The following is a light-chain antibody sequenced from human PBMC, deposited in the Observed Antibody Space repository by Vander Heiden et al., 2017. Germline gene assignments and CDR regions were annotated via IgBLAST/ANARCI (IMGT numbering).Light chain of an antibody. J-gene: IGLJ3*02. V-gene: IGLV3-1*01. CDR3: QAWDSSTAWV. CDR2: QDT. CDR1: KLGHKY. Sequence: SYELTQPPSVSVSPGQTASITCSGDKLGHKYACWYRQKPGQSPVLVSYQDTKRPSGIPERFSGSNSGNTATLTISGTQAMDEAYYYCQAWDSSTAWVFGGGTKLTVL.